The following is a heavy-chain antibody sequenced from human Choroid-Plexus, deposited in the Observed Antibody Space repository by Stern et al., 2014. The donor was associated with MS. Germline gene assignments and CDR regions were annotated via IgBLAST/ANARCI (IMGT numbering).Heavy chain of an antibody. CDR1: GFTFGSCA. D-gene: IGHD2/OR15-2a*01. CDR2: VSYDGINK. CDR3: AKDRQYLTYFFDH. V-gene: IGHV3-30*18. Sequence: VQLVESGGGVVQPGRPLRLACVASGFTFGSCAMHWVSQAPGKGLEWVAGVSYDGINKYYADSVKGRFTISRDNSQNTLYMQMSSLRPEDTAVYYCAKDRQYLTYFFDHWGQGSLVTVSS. J-gene: IGHJ5*02.